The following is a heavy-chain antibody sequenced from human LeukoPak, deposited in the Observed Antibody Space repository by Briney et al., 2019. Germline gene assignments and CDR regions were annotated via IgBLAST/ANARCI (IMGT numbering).Heavy chain of an antibody. D-gene: IGHD3-22*01. CDR3: ARWGGEYYYDSSGYYADY. V-gene: IGHV1-18*04. CDR1: GYTFTGYY. J-gene: IGHJ4*02. Sequence: ASVKVSCKASGYTFTGYYMHWVRQAPGQGLEWMGWISAYNGNTNYAQKLQGRVTMTTDTSTSTAYMELRSLRSDDTAVYYCARWGGEYYYDSSGYYADYWGQGTLVTVSS. CDR2: ISAYNGNT.